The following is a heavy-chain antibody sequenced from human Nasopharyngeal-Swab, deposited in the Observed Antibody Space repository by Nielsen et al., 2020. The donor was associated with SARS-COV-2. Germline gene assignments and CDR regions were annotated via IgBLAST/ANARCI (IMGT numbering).Heavy chain of an antibody. V-gene: IGHV3-30*04. J-gene: IGHJ6*03. Sequence: GESLKISCIASGFTFSKYAVHWVRQAPGKGLEWVALISDDGNNKYYAASVKGRFTISRDNSKNTLYLQMNSLRPEDTALYYCARGGYCSGAGCYSYYFYHHMDVWGKGTTVTVSS. D-gene: IGHD2-15*01. CDR3: ARGGYCSGAGCYSYYFYHHMDV. CDR2: ISDDGNNK. CDR1: GFTFSKYA.